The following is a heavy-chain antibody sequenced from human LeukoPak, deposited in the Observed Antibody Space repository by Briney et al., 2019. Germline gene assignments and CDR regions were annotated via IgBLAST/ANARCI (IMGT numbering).Heavy chain of an antibody. CDR3: ASGISYYYDSSGYYPFDY. V-gene: IGHV4-39*01. Sequence: SETLSLTCTVSGGSISSSSYYWGWIRQPPGKGLEWIGSIYYSGSAYYNPSLKSRVTISVDTSENQFSLKLSPVTAADTAVYYCASGISYYYDSSGYYPFDYWGQGTLVTVSS. J-gene: IGHJ4*02. CDR1: GGSISSSSYY. CDR2: IYYSGSA. D-gene: IGHD3-22*01.